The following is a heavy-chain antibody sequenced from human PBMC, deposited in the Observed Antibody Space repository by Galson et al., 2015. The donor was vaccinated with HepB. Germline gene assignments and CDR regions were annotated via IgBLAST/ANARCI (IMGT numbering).Heavy chain of an antibody. J-gene: IGHJ4*02. CDR1: GGSFSGYY. Sequence: SETLSLTCAVYGGSFSGYYWSWIRQPPGKGLEWIGEINHSGSTNYNSSLKSRVTISVDTSKNQFSLKLSSVTAADTAVYYCARGRIAAAGRGHLFDYWGQGTLVTVSS. V-gene: IGHV4-34*01. CDR3: ARGRIAAAGRGHLFDY. CDR2: INHSGST. D-gene: IGHD6-13*01.